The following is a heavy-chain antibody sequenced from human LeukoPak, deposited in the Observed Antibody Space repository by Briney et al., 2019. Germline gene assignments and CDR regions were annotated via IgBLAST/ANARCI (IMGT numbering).Heavy chain of an antibody. V-gene: IGHV1-2*02. CDR1: GYTFTGYY. CDR3: ARDGPVRYFDWLPSQNYYYYMDV. Sequence: ASVKVSCKASGYTFTGYYMHWVRQAPGQGLEWMGWINPNSGGTNYAQKFQGRVTMTRDTSISTAYMELSSLRSEDTAVYYCARDGPVRYFDWLPSQNYYYYMDVWGKGTTVTISS. J-gene: IGHJ6*03. D-gene: IGHD3-9*01. CDR2: INPNSGGT.